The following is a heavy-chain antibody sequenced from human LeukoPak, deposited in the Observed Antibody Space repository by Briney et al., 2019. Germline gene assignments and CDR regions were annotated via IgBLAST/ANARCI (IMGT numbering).Heavy chain of an antibody. CDR3: ARDRLGDYPGYYYGMDV. CDR1: GFTFSSYS. V-gene: IGHV3-66*01. Sequence: PGGSLRLSCAASGFTFSSYSMNWVRQAPGKGLEWVSLIYSGGSTYYADSVKGRFTISRDNSKNTLYLQMNSLRAEDTAVYYCARDRLGDYPGYYYGMDVWGQGTTVTVSS. CDR2: IYSGGST. D-gene: IGHD4-17*01. J-gene: IGHJ6*02.